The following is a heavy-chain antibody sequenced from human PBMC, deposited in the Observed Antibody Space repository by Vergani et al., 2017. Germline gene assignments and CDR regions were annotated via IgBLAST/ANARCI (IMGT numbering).Heavy chain of an antibody. Sequence: QVQLQESGPGLVKPSETLSLTCAVSGYSISSGYYWGWIRQPPGKGLEWIGSIYHSGSTYYNPSLKSRVTISVDTSKIQFSLKLSSVTAADTAVYYCARRSGYYGMDVWGQGTTVTVSS. CDR1: GYSISSGYY. V-gene: IGHV4-38-2*01. CDR3: ARRSGYYGMDV. D-gene: IGHD3-3*01. J-gene: IGHJ6*02. CDR2: IYHSGST.